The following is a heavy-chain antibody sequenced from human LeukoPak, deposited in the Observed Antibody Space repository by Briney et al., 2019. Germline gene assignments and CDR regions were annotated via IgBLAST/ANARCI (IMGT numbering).Heavy chain of an antibody. Sequence: GGSLRLSCAASGFTFSSYAMHWVRQAPGKGLEYVSAISSNGGSTYYANSVKGRFTISRDNSKNTLYLQMGSLRAEDMAVYYCATTGYSNRNYWGQGTLVTVSS. CDR2: ISSNGGST. D-gene: IGHD6-13*01. CDR1: GFTFSSYA. V-gene: IGHV3-64*01. CDR3: ATTGYSNRNY. J-gene: IGHJ4*02.